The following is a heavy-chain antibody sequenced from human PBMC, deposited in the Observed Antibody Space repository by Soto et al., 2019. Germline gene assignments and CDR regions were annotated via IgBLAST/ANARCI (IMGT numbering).Heavy chain of an antibody. D-gene: IGHD3-3*01. Sequence: EVQLLESGGGLVQPGGSLRLSCAASGFTFCSYAMSWVRQAPGRGLGWVPVIRGSGISRYYANSVKGRFTMSRDNPKKPLYVPMNSLTAEDTAVYYCAKMSDFWSGSPTYHFAYGGQGTQVTVSS. CDR1: GFTFCSYA. CDR3: AKMSDFWSGSPTYHFAY. J-gene: IGHJ4*02. CDR2: IRGSGISR. V-gene: IGHV3-23*01.